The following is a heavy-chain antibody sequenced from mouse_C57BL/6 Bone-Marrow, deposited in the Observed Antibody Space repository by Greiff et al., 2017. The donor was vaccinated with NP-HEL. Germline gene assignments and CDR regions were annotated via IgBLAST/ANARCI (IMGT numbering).Heavy chain of an antibody. V-gene: IGHV1-81*01. CDR2: IYPRSGNT. CDR3: ARPPSNGYAMDY. Sequence: QVQLQQSGAELARPGASVKLSCKASGYTFTSYGISWVKQRTGQGLEWIGEIYPRSGNTYYNEKFKGKATLTVDKSSSTAYMELRSLTSEDSAVDYCARPPSNGYAMDYWGQRTSVTVSS. J-gene: IGHJ4*01. CDR1: GYTFTSYG.